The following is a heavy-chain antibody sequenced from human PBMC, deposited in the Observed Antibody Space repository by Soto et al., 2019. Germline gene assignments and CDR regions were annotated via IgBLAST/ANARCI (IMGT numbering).Heavy chain of an antibody. V-gene: IGHV3-11*05. J-gene: IGHJ4*02. CDR3: ARDPGGSGWLDY. D-gene: IGHD6-19*01. CDR2: ISSSSSYT. Sequence: TGGSLRLSCAASGFTFSDHYMDWVRQAPGKGLEWVSYISSSSSYTNYADSVKGRFTISRDNAKNSLYLQMNSLRAEDTAVYYCARDPGGSGWLDYWGQGTLVTVSS. CDR1: GFTFSDHY.